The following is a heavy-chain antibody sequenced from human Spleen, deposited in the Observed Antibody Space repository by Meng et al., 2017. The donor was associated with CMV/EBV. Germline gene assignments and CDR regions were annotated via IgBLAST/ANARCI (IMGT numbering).Heavy chain of an antibody. V-gene: IGHV1-2*02. CDR2: INPNTGVT. CDR3: AREESLYYGMDF. J-gene: IGHJ6*02. CDR1: GYTFTGYY. Sequence: ASVKVSCKASGYTFTGYYMHWVRQAPGQGLEWMGWINPNTGVTNYAQKFQGRVTMTRDTSISTAYMELSRLRSDDTAVYYCAREESLYYGMDFWGQGTTVTVSS.